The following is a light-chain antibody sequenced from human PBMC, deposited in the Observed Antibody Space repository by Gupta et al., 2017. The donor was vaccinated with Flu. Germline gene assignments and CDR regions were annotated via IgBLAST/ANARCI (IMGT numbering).Light chain of an antibody. J-gene: IGLJ1*01. Sequence: QSALTQPPSASGSPRQSVTISCTGTSSDVGAYNYVSWYQQHPGKAPKLIIYEVSKRPSGVPDRFSGSKSGNTASLTVSGLQAEDEADYYWTSNAGSSYVFGTGTNVAVL. V-gene: IGLV2-8*01. CDR3: TSNAGSSYV. CDR1: SSDVGAYNY. CDR2: EVS.